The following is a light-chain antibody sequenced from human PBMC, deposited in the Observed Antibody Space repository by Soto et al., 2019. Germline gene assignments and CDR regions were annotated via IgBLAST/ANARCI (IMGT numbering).Light chain of an antibody. CDR2: DNN. CDR1: NSNIGTNA. Sequence: QAVVTQPPSASGTPGQRVTISCSGSNSNIGTNAVNWYQQIPGTAPKLLIYDNNKRPSGIPDRFSGSKSGTSATLGITGLQTGDEADYYCGTWDSSLSAWVFGGGTKLTVL. J-gene: IGLJ3*02. CDR3: GTWDSSLSAWV. V-gene: IGLV1-51*01.